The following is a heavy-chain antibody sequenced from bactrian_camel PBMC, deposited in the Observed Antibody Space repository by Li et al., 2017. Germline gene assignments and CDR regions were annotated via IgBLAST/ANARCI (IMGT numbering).Heavy chain of an antibody. CDR1: GFTFSRYY. CDR3: VRDALWLARYYSTNDWAY. D-gene: IGHD4*01. V-gene: IGHV3S5*01. CDR2: IAIDGSAA. Sequence: HVQLVESGGALVQPGGSLRLSCAASGFTFSRYYMAWVRQTPGKGLEWVCSIAIDGSAALYTDSVQGRFTISRDNTLNTVELQMDRLKSEDTAVHYCVRDALWLARYYSTNDWAYWGQGTQVTVS. J-gene: IGHJ4*01.